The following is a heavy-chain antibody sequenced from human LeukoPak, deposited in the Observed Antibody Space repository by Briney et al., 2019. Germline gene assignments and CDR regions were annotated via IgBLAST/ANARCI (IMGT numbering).Heavy chain of an antibody. CDR3: ARHSAHDGRIYEY. V-gene: IGHV4-39*01. CDR1: GGSISSSSSY. Sequence: SETLSLTCTVSGGSISSSSSYWGWIRQPPGKGLEWIGSMSYSGSTYYNSSLKSRVTISVDTSKTQFSLKLTSVTAADTAVYYCARHSAHDGRIYEYWGQGTLVTVSS. CDR2: MSYSGST. D-gene: IGHD5-12*01. J-gene: IGHJ4*02.